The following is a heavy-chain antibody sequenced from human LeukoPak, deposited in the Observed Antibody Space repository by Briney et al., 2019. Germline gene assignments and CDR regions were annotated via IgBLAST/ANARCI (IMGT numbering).Heavy chain of an antibody. CDR1: GFTFSSYW. D-gene: IGHD3-22*01. CDR3: ARFSYDRTAYTAGDY. J-gene: IGHJ4*02. CDR2: INSDGCNT. V-gene: IGHV3-74*01. Sequence: PGGSLRLSCVASGFTFSSYWMHWVRQAPGKGLVWVSRINSDGCNTRYADSVKGRFTISRDNAMNTLYLQMSSLRAEDTAIYYCARFSYDRTAYTAGDYWGQGTLVTVSS.